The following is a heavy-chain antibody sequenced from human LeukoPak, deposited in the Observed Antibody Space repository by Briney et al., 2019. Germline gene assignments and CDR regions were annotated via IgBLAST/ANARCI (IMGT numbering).Heavy chain of an antibody. V-gene: IGHV3-7*01. Sequence: PGGSLRLSCAASGFTFSSYWMSWVRQAPGKGLEWVANIKQDGSEKYYVDSVKGRFTISRDNAKNSLYLQMNSLRAEDTAVYYCARDLGYSSTIKRGPPVYWGQGTLVTVSS. CDR3: ARDLGYSSTIKRGPPVY. CDR2: IKQDGSEK. CDR1: GFTFSSYW. D-gene: IGHD6-13*01. J-gene: IGHJ4*02.